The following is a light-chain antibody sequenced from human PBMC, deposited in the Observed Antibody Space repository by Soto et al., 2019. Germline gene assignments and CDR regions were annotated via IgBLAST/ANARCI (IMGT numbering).Light chain of an antibody. CDR3: QKYDSAPWT. CDR1: QGIGNS. Sequence: IQMTQSRASLSASVGDRVIITCRASQGIGNSLAWYQQKAGRVPKLLMHSASTLLSGVPSRFSGSGSGTDFTLTISSLQPEDVATYYCQKYDSAPWTFGQGTKVEIK. CDR2: SAS. V-gene: IGKV1-27*01. J-gene: IGKJ1*01.